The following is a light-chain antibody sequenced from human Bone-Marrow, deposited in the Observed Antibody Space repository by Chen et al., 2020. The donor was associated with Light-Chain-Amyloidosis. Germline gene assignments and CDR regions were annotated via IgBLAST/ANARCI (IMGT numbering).Light chain of an antibody. CDR3: QQYGTSPLT. J-gene: IGKJ4*01. CDR2: GSS. CDR1: QTISSNY. Sequence: EIVLTQSPGTLSLSPGEGANLSCRASQTISSNYLTWYQQKLGQAPRLLIYGSSSRATGIPDRFTGSGSGTDFTLTSNSLEPEDFAVYYCQQYGTSPLTFGGGTKVEIK. V-gene: IGKV3-20*01.